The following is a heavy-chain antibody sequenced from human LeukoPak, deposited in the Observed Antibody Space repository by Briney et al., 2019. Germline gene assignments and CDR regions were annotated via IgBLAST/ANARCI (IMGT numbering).Heavy chain of an antibody. J-gene: IGHJ5*02. Sequence: GGSLRLSCAASGFTFSSYSMNWVRQAPGKGLEWVSSISSSSSYIYYADSVEGRFTISRDNAKNSLYLQMNSLRAEDTAVYYCARDRDYDFWSGLINWFDPWGQGTLVTVSS. CDR1: GFTFSSYS. CDR3: ARDRDYDFWSGLINWFDP. CDR2: ISSSSSYI. V-gene: IGHV3-21*01. D-gene: IGHD3-3*01.